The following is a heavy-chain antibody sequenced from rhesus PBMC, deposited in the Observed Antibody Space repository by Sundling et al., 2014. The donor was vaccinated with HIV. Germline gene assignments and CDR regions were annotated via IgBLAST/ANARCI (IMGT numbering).Heavy chain of an antibody. CDR3: GGDCTGSACYSDAFDF. J-gene: IGHJ3*01. Sequence: EVQLVESGGGSVQPGGSLRLSCIASGFTFSSTRMNWIRQAPGKRLEWVADIKYDGSEKYYVDSVKGRFTISRDNAKNSLYLQMNSLRTEDTAVYYCGGDCTGSACYSDAFDFWGQGLRVTVSS. D-gene: IGHD2-21*01. CDR1: GFTFSSTR. CDR2: IKYDGSEK. V-gene: IGHV3-46*02.